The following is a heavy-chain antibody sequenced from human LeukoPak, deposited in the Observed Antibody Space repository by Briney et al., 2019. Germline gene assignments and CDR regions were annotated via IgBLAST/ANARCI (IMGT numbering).Heavy chain of an antibody. D-gene: IGHD1-26*01. V-gene: IGHV4-34*01. Sequence: SETLSLTCAVYGGSFSGYYWSWIRQPPGKGLEWIGEINHSGSTNYNPSLKSRVTISVDTSKNQFSLKLSSVTAADTAVYYCARRPRNSGSYDGPPGLDYWGQGALVTVSS. J-gene: IGHJ4*02. CDR3: ARRPRNSGSYDGPPGLDY. CDR2: INHSGST. CDR1: GGSFSGYY.